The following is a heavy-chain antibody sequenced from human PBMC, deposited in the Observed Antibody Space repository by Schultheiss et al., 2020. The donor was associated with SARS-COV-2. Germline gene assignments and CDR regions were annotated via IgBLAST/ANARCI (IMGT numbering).Heavy chain of an antibody. J-gene: IGHJ4*02. CDR1: GFTFSNAW. V-gene: IGHV3-21*01. CDR3: ARSRLLWFGESMGEFDY. CDR2: ISSSSSYI. D-gene: IGHD3-10*01. Sequence: GGSLRLSCAASGFTFSNAWMSWVRQAPGKGLEWVSSISSSSSYIYYADSVKGRFTISRDNSKNTLYLQMNSLRAEDTAVYYCARSRLLWFGESMGEFDYWGQGTLVTVSS.